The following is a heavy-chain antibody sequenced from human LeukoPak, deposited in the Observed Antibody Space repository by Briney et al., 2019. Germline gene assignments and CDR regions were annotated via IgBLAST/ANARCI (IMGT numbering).Heavy chain of an antibody. D-gene: IGHD3-22*01. CDR2: ISGSGGST. Sequence: GGSLRLSCAASGFTFSSYAMSWVRQAPGKGLEWVSAISGSGGSTYYADSVKGRFTISRDNSKNTLYLQMNSLRAEDTAAYYCARAVPDFPYYYDSSGTYDYWGQGTLVTVSS. J-gene: IGHJ4*02. CDR3: ARAVPDFPYYYDSSGTYDY. CDR1: GFTFSSYA. V-gene: IGHV3-23*01.